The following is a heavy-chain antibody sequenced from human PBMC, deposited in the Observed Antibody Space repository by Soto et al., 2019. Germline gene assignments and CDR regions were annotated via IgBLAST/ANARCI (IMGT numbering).Heavy chain of an antibody. CDR3: ARDRGGYCSGGSGQFEYYYYGMDV. D-gene: IGHD2-15*01. J-gene: IGHJ6*02. Sequence: QVQLVQSGAEVKKPGASVKVSCKASGYTFTSYGISWVRQAPGQGLEWMGWISAYNGNTNYAQKLRGRVTMTTDTSTSTAYMDLGSLRSDDTAVYYCARDRGGYCSGGSGQFEYYYYGMDVWGQGTTVTVSS. CDR1: GYTFTSYG. CDR2: ISAYNGNT. V-gene: IGHV1-18*01.